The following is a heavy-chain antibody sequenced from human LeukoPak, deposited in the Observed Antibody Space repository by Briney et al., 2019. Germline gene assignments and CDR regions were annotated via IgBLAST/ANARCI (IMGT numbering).Heavy chain of an antibody. CDR2: INPNSGGT. Sequence: ASVKVSCKASGYTFTGYYMHWVRQAPGQGLEWMGWINPNSGGTNYARKFQGWVTMTRDTSISTAYMELSRLRSDDTAVYYCARADRYSSSWYGFDYWGQGTLVTVSS. CDR3: ARADRYSSSWYGFDY. CDR1: GYTFTGYY. J-gene: IGHJ4*02. D-gene: IGHD6-13*01. V-gene: IGHV1-2*04.